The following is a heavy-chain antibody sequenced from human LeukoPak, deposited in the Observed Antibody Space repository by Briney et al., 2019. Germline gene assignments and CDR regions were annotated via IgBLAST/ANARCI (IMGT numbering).Heavy chain of an antibody. CDR1: GFTFSSYA. CDR3: TTAQYYYGSGLTY. J-gene: IGHJ4*02. V-gene: IGHV3-15*01. Sequence: GGSLRLSCAASGFTFSSYAMSWVRQAPGKGLEWVGRIKSKTDGGTTDYAAPVKGRFTISRDDSKNTLYLQMNSLKTEDTAVYYCTTAQYYYGSGLTYWGQGTLVTVSS. D-gene: IGHD3-10*01. CDR2: IKSKTDGGTT.